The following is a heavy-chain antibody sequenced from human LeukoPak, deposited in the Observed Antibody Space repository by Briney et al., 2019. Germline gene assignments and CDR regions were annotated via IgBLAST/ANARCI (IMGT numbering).Heavy chain of an antibody. CDR3: ARGGYYGSGNDFRFDP. D-gene: IGHD3-10*01. V-gene: IGHV4-38-2*02. CDR1: NYSISSDYY. Sequence: SETLSLTCTVSNYSISSDYYWGWIRQPPGKGLEWIGSIYHLGSTYYNPSLKSRVTMSVDTSKNQFSLNLSSVTAADTAVYFCARGGYYGSGNDFRFDPWGQGTLVTVSS. CDR2: IYHLGST. J-gene: IGHJ5*02.